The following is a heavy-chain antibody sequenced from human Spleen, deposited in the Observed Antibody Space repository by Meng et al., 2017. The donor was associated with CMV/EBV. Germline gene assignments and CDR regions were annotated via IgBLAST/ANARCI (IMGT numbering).Heavy chain of an antibody. J-gene: IGHJ4*02. Sequence: VHLQGSGPVLLKPSHTLSLTCTVSCGSISSGDSYWSWIRQPPGKGLEWIGYIYYSGSTNYNPSLKSRVTISVDKSKNQFSLNLSSVTAADTAVYYCARVGQWLPIDYWGQGTLVTVSS. CDR3: ARVGQWLPIDY. CDR1: CGSISSGDSY. D-gene: IGHD6-19*01. CDR2: IYYSGST. V-gene: IGHV4-30-4*01.